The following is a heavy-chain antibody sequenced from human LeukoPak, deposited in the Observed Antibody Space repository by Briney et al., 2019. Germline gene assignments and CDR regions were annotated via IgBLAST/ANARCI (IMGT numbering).Heavy chain of an antibody. D-gene: IGHD3-10*01. CDR2: IYYSGST. Sequence: PSETLSLTCTVSGGSISSSSYYWGWIRQPPGKGLEWIGSIYYSGSTYYNPSLKSRVTISVDTSKNQFSLKLSSVTAADTAVYYCARQKLRSPDRSFDYWGQGTLVTVSS. CDR3: ARQKLRSPDRSFDY. CDR1: GGSISSSSYY. V-gene: IGHV4-39*01. J-gene: IGHJ4*02.